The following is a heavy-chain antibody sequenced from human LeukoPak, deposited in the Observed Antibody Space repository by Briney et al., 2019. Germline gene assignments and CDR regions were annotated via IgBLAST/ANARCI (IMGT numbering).Heavy chain of an antibody. CDR2: IYYSGST. Sequence: SETLSLTCTVSGGPISSYYWTWIRQPPGKGLEWIAYIYYSGSTNYNPSLKSRVTISVDQSKNQFCLRLRSVTAADTAVYYCARGEVALNWFDPWGQGTLVTVSS. V-gene: IGHV4-59*01. J-gene: IGHJ5*02. CDR1: GGPISSYY. CDR3: ARGEVALNWFDP. D-gene: IGHD2-15*01.